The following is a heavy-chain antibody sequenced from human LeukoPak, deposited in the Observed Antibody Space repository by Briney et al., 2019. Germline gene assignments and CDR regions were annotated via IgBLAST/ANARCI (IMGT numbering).Heavy chain of an antibody. CDR2: IWYDGSNK. CDR1: GIIFSDFG. J-gene: IGHJ3*01. V-gene: IGHV3-33*06. Sequence: PGGSLRLSCAASGIIFSDFGMHWVRQAPGKGLEWKAIIWYDGSNKYYADSVKGRFTISRDNSQNTMYLQMNSLRAEDSAVYYCAKATCSGANCFSNSRDAFDVWGQGTVVTVSS. CDR3: AKATCSGANCFSNSRDAFDV. D-gene: IGHD2-15*01.